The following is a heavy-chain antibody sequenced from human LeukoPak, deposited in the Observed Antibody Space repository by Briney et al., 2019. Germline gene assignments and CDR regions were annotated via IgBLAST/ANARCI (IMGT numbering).Heavy chain of an antibody. Sequence: PGGSLRLSCAASGLTFSSYAMSWVRQAPGKGLEWVSAISGSGGSTYYADSVKGRFTISRDNSKNTLYLQMNSLRAEDTAVYYCAKDLVATYTNPTFDIWGQGTMVTVSS. CDR3: AKDLVATYTNPTFDI. CDR2: ISGSGGST. V-gene: IGHV3-23*01. CDR1: GLTFSSYA. D-gene: IGHD5-12*01. J-gene: IGHJ3*02.